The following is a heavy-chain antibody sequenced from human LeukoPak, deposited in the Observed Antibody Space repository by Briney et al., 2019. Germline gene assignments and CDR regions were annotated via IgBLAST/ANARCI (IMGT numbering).Heavy chain of an antibody. Sequence: PGGSLRLSCAASGFTFSSSAMSWVRQAPGKGLEWVSAISGSGGSTYCADSVQGRFTISRDNAKNSLHLQMNSLRAEDTAVYYCARDSPYCSGGSCYYGMDVWGQGTTVTVSS. V-gene: IGHV3-23*01. J-gene: IGHJ6*02. CDR2: ISGSGGST. CDR3: ARDSPYCSGGSCYYGMDV. D-gene: IGHD2-15*01. CDR1: GFTFSSSA.